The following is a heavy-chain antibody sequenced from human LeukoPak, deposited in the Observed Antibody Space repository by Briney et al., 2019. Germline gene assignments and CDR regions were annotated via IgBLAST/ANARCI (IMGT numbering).Heavy chain of an antibody. D-gene: IGHD1/OR15-1a*01. CDR1: GGSIGTYY. CDR3: ARDRHWTNDWVFDY. V-gene: IGHV4-59*01. CDR2: VYYNGYT. Sequence: SETLSLTCTVSGGSIGTYYWSWIRQPPGKGLEWIGYVYYNGYTDYNPSLKGRVAISLHTSKNQFSLKLNSVTAADTAVYFCARDRHWTNDWVFDYWGQGTLVTVSS. J-gene: IGHJ4*02.